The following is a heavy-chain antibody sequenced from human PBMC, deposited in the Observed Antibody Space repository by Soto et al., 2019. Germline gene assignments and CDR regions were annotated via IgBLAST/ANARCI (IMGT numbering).Heavy chain of an antibody. Sequence: LSLTCTVSGGSISSYYWSWIRQPPGKGLEWIGYIYYSGSTNYNPSLKSRVTISVDTSKNQFSLKLSSVTAADTAVYYCAGTMVRGITRWFDPWGQGTLVTVSS. D-gene: IGHD3-10*01. V-gene: IGHV4-59*01. CDR1: GGSISSYY. CDR3: AGTMVRGITRWFDP. J-gene: IGHJ5*02. CDR2: IYYSGST.